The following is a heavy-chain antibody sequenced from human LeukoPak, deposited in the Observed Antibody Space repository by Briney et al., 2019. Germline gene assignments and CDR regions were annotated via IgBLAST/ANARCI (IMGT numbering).Heavy chain of an antibody. J-gene: IGHJ4*02. CDR3: ARSGGTWSYNY. D-gene: IGHD1-26*01. CDR1: GGSISSSSYY. Sequence: SETLSLTCTVSGGSISSSSYYWGWIRQPPGKGLEWIGSIYYSGSTYYNPSLKSRVTISVDTSKNQFSLNLTSVTAADTAVYYCARSGGTWSYNYWGQGTLVTVSS. CDR2: IYYSGST. V-gene: IGHV4-39*07.